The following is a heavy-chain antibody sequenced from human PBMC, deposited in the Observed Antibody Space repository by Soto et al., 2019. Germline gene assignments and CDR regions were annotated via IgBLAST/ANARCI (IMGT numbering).Heavy chain of an antibody. Sequence: EVPLVESGGGLVKPGGSLRLSCAASGFTFSSYSMNWVRQAPGTGLEWVSYISSSSSTIYYADSVTGRFTIARDNAKNSLYLKMNSLRAEDTAVYYCARDQRYFDWLSPTDYGMDVWGQGTTVTVSS. CDR3: ARDQRYFDWLSPTDYGMDV. J-gene: IGHJ6*02. CDR2: ISSSSSTI. CDR1: GFTFSSYS. V-gene: IGHV3-48*01. D-gene: IGHD3-9*01.